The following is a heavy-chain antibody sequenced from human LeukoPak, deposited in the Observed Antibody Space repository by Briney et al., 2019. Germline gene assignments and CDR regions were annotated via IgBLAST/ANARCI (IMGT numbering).Heavy chain of an antibody. Sequence: GGSLRLSCAASGFSFSTYNMNWVRQAPGKGLEWLSYISSSSSTISYADSVKGRFTISRDNAKNSLYLQMNSLRDEDTAVYYCTRAKYQPLLGDYWDQGTLVTVSS. CDR3: TRAKYQPLLGDY. CDR1: GFSFSTYN. V-gene: IGHV3-48*02. CDR2: ISSSSSTI. D-gene: IGHD2-2*01. J-gene: IGHJ4*02.